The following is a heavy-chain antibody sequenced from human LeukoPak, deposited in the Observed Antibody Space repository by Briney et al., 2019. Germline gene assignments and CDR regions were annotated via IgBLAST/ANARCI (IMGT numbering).Heavy chain of an antibody. D-gene: IGHD2-8*01. CDR3: ARGHRYCTNGVCYYFDY. V-gene: IGHV4-59*01. CDR1: GGSISSYY. J-gene: IGHJ4*02. Sequence: ASEKVSLTCTVSGGSISSYYWSWIRQPPGKGLEWIGYIYYSGSTNYNPSLKDRATISVDTSKNQFSLKLSSVTAADTAVYYCARGHRYCTNGVCYYFDYWGQGT. CDR2: IYYSGST.